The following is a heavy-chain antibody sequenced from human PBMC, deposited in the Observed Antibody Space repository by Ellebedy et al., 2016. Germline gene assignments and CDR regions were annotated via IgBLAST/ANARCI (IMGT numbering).Heavy chain of an antibody. CDR1: GYTFTNYA. Sequence: ASVKVSCKASGYTFTNYAMNWVRQAPGHGLEWVGWINTNTGNPTYAQGFTGRFVFSLDTSVSTAYLQISSLKAEDTAIYFCARDRDSDSWGQGTLVTVSS. V-gene: IGHV7-4-1*02. CDR2: INTNTGNP. J-gene: IGHJ4*02. CDR3: ARDRDSDS. D-gene: IGHD3-3*01.